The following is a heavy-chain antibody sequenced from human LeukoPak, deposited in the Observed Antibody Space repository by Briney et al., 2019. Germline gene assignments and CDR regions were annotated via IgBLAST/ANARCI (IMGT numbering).Heavy chain of an antibody. CDR3: ARERLGYYDRSGLDY. V-gene: IGHV4-59*01. CDR1: GGSISSYY. CDR2: IYYSGST. J-gene: IGHJ4*02. D-gene: IGHD3-22*01. Sequence: PSETLSLTCTVSGGSISSYYWSWIRQPPGKGLEWIGYIYYSGSTNYNPSLKSRVTISVDTSKNQFSLKLSSVTAADTAVYYCARERLGYYDRSGLDYWGQGTLVTVPS.